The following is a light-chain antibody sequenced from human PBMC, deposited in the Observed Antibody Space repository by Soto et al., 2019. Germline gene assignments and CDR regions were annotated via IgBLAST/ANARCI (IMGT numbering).Light chain of an antibody. CDR1: SSDVGGYNH. V-gene: IGLV2-8*01. J-gene: IGLJ3*02. CDR2: EVT. Sequence: QSALTQPPSASGSPGQSVTISCTRTSSDVGGYNHVSWYQQHPGKAPKLLIYEVTERPSGVPDRFSGSKSGNTASLTVSGLQAEDGADYYCCSFAGSRQWVFGGGTKLTVL. CDR3: CSFAGSRQWV.